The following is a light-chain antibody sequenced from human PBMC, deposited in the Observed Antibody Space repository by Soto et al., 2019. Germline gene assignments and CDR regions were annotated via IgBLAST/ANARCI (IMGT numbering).Light chain of an antibody. Sequence: DIVMTQSPDSLAVSLGERATFNCKSSQSVLYTSKNKNYLAWFQQKPGQPPKLLIYWASTRESGVPDRFSGSGSGTDFTLTISSLQAEDVAVYYCQQHYSTPPTFGQGTKVEIK. CDR1: QSVLYTSKNKNY. CDR2: WAS. V-gene: IGKV4-1*01. J-gene: IGKJ1*01. CDR3: QQHYSTPPT.